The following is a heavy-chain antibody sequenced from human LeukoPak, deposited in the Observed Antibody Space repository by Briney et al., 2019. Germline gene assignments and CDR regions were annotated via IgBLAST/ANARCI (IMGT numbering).Heavy chain of an antibody. V-gene: IGHV3-21*01. CDR1: GFTFSSYS. J-gene: IGHJ4*02. D-gene: IGHD3-3*02. CDR3: ARDRISYFDY. CDR2: ISSSSRYI. Sequence: PGGSLRLSCAASGFTFSSYSMTWVRQAPGKGLEWVSSISSSSRYIYYADSVKGRFTISRDNAKNSLYLQMNSLRAEDTAVYYCARDRISYFDYWGQGTLVTVSS.